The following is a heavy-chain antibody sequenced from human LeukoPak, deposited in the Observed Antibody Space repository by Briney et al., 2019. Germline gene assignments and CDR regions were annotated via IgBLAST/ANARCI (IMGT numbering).Heavy chain of an antibody. CDR2: ISSSSNYI. V-gene: IGHV3-21*01. CDR1: GFTFSSYS. CDR3: ATLLLTNAFDI. J-gene: IGHJ3*02. D-gene: IGHD3-22*01. Sequence: GGSLRLSCAASGFTFSSYSMNWVRQAPGKGLEWVSSISSSSNYIYYADSVKGRFTISRDNAKNSLYLQMNSLRAEDTAVYYCATLLLTNAFDIWGQRTMVTVSS.